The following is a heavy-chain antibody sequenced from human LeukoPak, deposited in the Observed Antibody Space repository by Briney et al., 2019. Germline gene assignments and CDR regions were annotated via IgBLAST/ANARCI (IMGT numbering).Heavy chain of an antibody. Sequence: ASVKVSCKASGYTFTGYYMRWVRQAPGQGLEWMGRINPNSGGTNYAQKFQGRVTMTRDTSISTAYMELSRLRSDDTAVYYCAREIAVAGTPAFDIWGQGTMVTVSS. CDR1: GYTFTGYY. V-gene: IGHV1-2*06. CDR2: INPNSGGT. D-gene: IGHD6-19*01. CDR3: AREIAVAGTPAFDI. J-gene: IGHJ3*02.